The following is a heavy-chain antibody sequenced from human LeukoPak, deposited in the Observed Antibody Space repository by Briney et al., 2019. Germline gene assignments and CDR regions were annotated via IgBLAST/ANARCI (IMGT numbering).Heavy chain of an antibody. CDR3: AKADNGDYGDAFDI. CDR2: ISWNIGSI. CDR1: GFTFDDYA. D-gene: IGHD4-17*01. Sequence: PGRSLRLSCAASGFTFDDYALQWVRQAPGKGLEWVAGISWNIGSIGYADSVKGRFTISRDNTKKSLYLQMNSLRAEDTALYYCAKADNGDYGDAFDIWGQGTMVTVSS. J-gene: IGHJ3*02. V-gene: IGHV3-9*01.